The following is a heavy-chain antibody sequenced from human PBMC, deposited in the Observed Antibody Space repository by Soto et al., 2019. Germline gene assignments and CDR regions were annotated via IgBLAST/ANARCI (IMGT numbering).Heavy chain of an antibody. J-gene: IGHJ4*02. CDR1: GGSISSSSYY. D-gene: IGHD2-21*02. CDR2: IYYSGST. CDR3: ARHLLALYCGGDCYSGFDY. Sequence: QLQLQESGPGLVKPSETLSLTCTVSGGSISSSSYYWGWIRQPPGKGLEWMWSIYYSGSTYYNPSLKSRVTICVDTSKNQFSLKLSSVTAADTAVYYCARHLLALYCGGDCYSGFDYWGQGTLVTVSS. V-gene: IGHV4-39*01.